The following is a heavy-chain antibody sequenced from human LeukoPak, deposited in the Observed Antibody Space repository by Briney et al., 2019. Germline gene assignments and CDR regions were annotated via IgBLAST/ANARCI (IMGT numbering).Heavy chain of an antibody. D-gene: IGHD5-18*01. J-gene: IGHJ4*02. V-gene: IGHV1-69*05. Sequence: SVKVSCKASGGTFSSYAISWVRQAPGQGVEWMGRIIPIFGTANYAQKFQGRVTITTDESTSTACMELSSLRSEDTAVYYCARGGYSYGYSFDYWGQGTLVTVSS. CDR2: IIPIFGTA. CDR1: GGTFSSYA. CDR3: ARGGYSYGYSFDY.